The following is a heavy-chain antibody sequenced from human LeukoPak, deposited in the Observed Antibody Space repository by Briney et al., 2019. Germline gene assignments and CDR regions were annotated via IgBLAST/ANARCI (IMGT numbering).Heavy chain of an antibody. J-gene: IGHJ6*03. CDR2: INHSGST. Sequence: SETLSLTCAVYGGSFSGYYWSWLRQPPGKGLEWIGEINHSGSTNYNPSLKSRVTISVDTSKNQFSLKLSSVTAADTAVYYCARRAGNYYYYYMDVWGKGTTVTVSS. CDR3: ARRAGNYYYYYMDV. V-gene: IGHV4-34*01. D-gene: IGHD6-19*01. CDR1: GGSFSGYY.